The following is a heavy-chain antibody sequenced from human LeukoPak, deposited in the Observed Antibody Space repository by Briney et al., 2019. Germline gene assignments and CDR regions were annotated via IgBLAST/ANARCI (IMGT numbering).Heavy chain of an antibody. CDR3: ARDRCSSTSCYYAFDI. D-gene: IGHD2-2*01. CDR1: GGSISSYY. CDR2: IYTSGSI. Sequence: PSETLSLTCTDSGGSISSYYWSWIRQPAGKGLEWIGRIYTSGSINYNPSLKSRVTMSVDTSKNQFSLKLSSVTAADTAVYYCARDRCSSTSCYYAFDIWGQGTMVTVSS. J-gene: IGHJ3*02. V-gene: IGHV4-4*07.